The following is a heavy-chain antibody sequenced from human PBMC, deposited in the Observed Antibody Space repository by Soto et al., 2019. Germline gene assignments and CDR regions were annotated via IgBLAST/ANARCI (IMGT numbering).Heavy chain of an antibody. J-gene: IGHJ5*02. CDR2: IKSHSDGGTT. CDR3: TIEADTSGYYYLRDS. V-gene: IGHV3-15*01. D-gene: IGHD3-22*01. CDR1: GFTFSYAW. Sequence: GGSLRLSCAASGFTFSYAWMTWARQAPGKGLGWVGRIKSHSDGGTTDYAAPVKGRFTISRDDSKNMLYLEMNSLKTEDTALYYYTIEADTSGYYYLRDSWGQGTRVTVSS.